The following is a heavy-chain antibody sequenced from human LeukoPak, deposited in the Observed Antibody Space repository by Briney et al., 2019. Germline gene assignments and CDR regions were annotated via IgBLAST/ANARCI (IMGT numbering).Heavy chain of an antibody. Sequence: QAGGSLRLSCAASGITFSTYAMTWVRQVPGKGLEWVSSIRGSGGGTDYADSVKGRFTISRDNSRDTLFLQMNSLRAEDTALYYCTRDPNGDYVGAFDMWGPGTMVTVSS. D-gene: IGHD4-17*01. CDR1: GITFSTYA. J-gene: IGHJ3*02. CDR3: TRDPNGDYVGAFDM. V-gene: IGHV3-23*01. CDR2: IRGSGGGT.